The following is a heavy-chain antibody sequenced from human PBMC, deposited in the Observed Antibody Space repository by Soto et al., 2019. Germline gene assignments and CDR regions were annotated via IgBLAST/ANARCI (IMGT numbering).Heavy chain of an antibody. CDR2: MSGDGRT. D-gene: IGHD3-22*01. V-gene: IGHV3-23*01. J-gene: IGHJ4*02. CDR1: GFTFSDSF. CDR3: VKWHTSNFDSLPFTGFDF. Sequence: PGGSLRLSCVGSGFTFSDSFIAWVRQAPWKGLEWLSVMSGDGRTRYALSVTGRFTISRDNSKNTLYLQMRSLRAEDAAAYYCVKWHTSNFDSLPFTGFDFWGQGTQVTVSS.